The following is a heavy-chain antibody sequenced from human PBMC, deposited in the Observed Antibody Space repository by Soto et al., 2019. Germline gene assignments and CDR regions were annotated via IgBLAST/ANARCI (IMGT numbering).Heavy chain of an antibody. V-gene: IGHV1-69*13. D-gene: IGHD3-3*01. CDR3: ARVLRVDFWSMVV. Sequence: SVKVSCKASGYTFSSYAISWVRQAPGQGLEWMGGIIPIFGTANYAQKFQGRVTITADESASTAYMELSSLRSEDTAVYYCARVLRVDFWSMVVCGQATTVTDS. J-gene: IGHJ6*02. CDR1: GYTFSSYA. CDR2: IIPIFGTA.